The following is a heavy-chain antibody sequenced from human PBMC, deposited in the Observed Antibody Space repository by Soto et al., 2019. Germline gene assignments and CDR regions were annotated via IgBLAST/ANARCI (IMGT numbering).Heavy chain of an antibody. CDR3: ARDHRGGTDAFDI. V-gene: IGHV1-18*01. Sequence: QVQLVQSGAEVQKPGASVKVSCKASGYTFTSFGISWVRQAPGQGLEWMGWISAYNGSTNYAENLQGRVTMTTDTSTSTAYMELRSLRSDDTAVYYCARDHRGGTDAFDICGQGTMVTVSS. CDR2: ISAYNGST. CDR1: GYTFTSFG. D-gene: IGHD3-16*01. J-gene: IGHJ3*02.